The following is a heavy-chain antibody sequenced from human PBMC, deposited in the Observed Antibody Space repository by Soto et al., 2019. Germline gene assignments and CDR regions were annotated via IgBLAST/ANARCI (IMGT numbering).Heavy chain of an antibody. CDR1: GGSISSYY. D-gene: IGHD1-26*01. CDR2: IYYSGST. J-gene: IGHJ4*02. Sequence: SETLSLTCPVSGGSISSYYWSWIRQPPGKGLEWIGYIYYSGSTNYNPSLKSRVTISVDTSKNQFSLKLSSVTAADTAVYYCARAPRNRMELIDYWGQGTLVTVSS. CDR3: ARAPRNRMELIDY. V-gene: IGHV4-59*01.